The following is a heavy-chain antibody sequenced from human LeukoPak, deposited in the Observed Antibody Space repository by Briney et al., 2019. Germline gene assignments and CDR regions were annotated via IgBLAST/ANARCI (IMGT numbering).Heavy chain of an antibody. D-gene: IGHD5-18*01. CDR1: GFTFSSNS. V-gene: IGHV3-53*01. Sequence: GGSLRLSCEASGFTFSSNSMSWVRQAPGKGLEWVSVIYSGGDTFYADSVKGRFTISRDNSENIVYLQMNNLRVEDTAVYYCAGRPTGYSSGYIHWGQGTLVTVSS. CDR3: AGRPTGYSSGYIH. J-gene: IGHJ4*02. CDR2: IYSGGDT.